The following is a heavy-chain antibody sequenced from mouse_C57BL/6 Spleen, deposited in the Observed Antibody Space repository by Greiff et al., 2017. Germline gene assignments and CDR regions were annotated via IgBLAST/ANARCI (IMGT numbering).Heavy chain of an antibody. CDR1: GYAFSSSW. J-gene: IGHJ4*01. CDR2: IYPGDGDT. CDR3: ARWLLGAMDY. Sequence: QVQLQQSGPELVKPGASVKISCKASGYAFSSSWMNWVKQRPGQGLEWIGRIYPGDGDTNYNGKFKGKATLTADKSSSTAYMQLSSLTSEDSAVYFCARWLLGAMDYWGQGTSVTVSS. D-gene: IGHD2-3*01. V-gene: IGHV1-82*01.